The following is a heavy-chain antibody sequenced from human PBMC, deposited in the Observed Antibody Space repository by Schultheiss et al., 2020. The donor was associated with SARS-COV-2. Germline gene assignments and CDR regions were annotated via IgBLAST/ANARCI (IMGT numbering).Heavy chain of an antibody. CDR2: IHYSGST. D-gene: IGHD1-14*01. Sequence: SETLSLTCTVSGGSVSSGYYWSWIRQHPGKGLEWIGYIHYSGSTNYNPSHKSRVTISVDTSKNQFSLKLSSVTAADTAVYYCASVTTGGDAFDIWGQGTMVTVSS. CDR1: GGSVSSGYY. V-gene: IGHV4-61*01. CDR3: ASVTTGGDAFDI. J-gene: IGHJ3*02.